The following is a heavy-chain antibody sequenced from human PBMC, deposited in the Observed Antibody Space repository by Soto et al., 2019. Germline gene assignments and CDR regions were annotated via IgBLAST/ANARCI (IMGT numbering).Heavy chain of an antibody. D-gene: IGHD2-2*01. CDR3: AKDIGSYPTSSHLDY. CDR1: GGSVNNNAFS. Sequence: ASETLSLTCTVSGGSVNNNAFSWTWIRQHPGKGPECIGHISSSGRASYSPSLTRRVAISLDASKNHFSLQLTSVTAADTALYYCAKDIGSYPTSSHLDYWGQGTLVTVSS. J-gene: IGHJ4*02. CDR2: ISSSGRA. V-gene: IGHV4-31*03.